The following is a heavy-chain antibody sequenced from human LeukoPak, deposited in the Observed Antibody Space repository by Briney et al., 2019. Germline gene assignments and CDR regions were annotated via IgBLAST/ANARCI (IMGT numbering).Heavy chain of an antibody. CDR2: IYYSGST. V-gene: IGHV4-31*03. Sequence: SETLSLTCTVSGVSISSGGYYWSWIRQHPGKGLEWIGYIYYSGSTYYNPSLKSRVTISVDTSKNQFSLKLSSVTAADTAVYYCARGATGNFDYWGQGTLVTVSS. D-gene: IGHD1-26*01. J-gene: IGHJ4*02. CDR3: ARGATGNFDY. CDR1: GVSISSGGYY.